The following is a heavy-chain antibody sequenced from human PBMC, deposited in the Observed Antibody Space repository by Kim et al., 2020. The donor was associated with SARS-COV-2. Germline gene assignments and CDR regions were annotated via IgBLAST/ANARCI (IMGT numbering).Heavy chain of an antibody. V-gene: IGHV3-33*01. J-gene: IGHJ6*04. CDR3: ARDDYDYVWGSYRLNYYYCCGMDV. CDR1: GFTFSSYG. D-gene: IGHD3-16*02. CDR2: IWYDGSNK. Sequence: GGSLRLSCAASGFTFSSYGMHWVRQAPGKGLEWVAVIWYDGSNKYYADSVKGRFTISRDNSKNTLYLQMNSLRAEDTAVYYCARDDYDYVWGSYRLNYYYCCGMDVWGKGTTVTVSS.